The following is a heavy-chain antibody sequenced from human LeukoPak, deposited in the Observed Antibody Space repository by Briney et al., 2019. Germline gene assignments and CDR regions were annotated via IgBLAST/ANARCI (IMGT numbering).Heavy chain of an antibody. J-gene: IGHJ4*02. CDR2: IYYSGST. D-gene: IGHD4-17*01. Sequence: SETLSLTGLVLVAPVGGGIYTWGWSGKPPGKGLEWIGYIYYSGSTNYNPSLKSRVTISIDTSKNQFSLKLSSVTAADTAVYYCARGRLRRIFDYWGQGTLVTVSS. CDR3: ARGRLRRIFDY. V-gene: IGHV4-61*01. CDR1: VAPVGGGIYT.